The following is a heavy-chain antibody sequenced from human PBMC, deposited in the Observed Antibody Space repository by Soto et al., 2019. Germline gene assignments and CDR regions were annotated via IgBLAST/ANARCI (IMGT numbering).Heavy chain of an antibody. D-gene: IGHD1-26*01. CDR3: AREAIVAGATTGMDV. CDR2: INPGYPAGRST. J-gene: IGHJ6*02. V-gene: IGHV1-46*01. CDR1: GYTLTTFF. Sequence: QVQLVQSGAEVKKPGASVKVSCKASGYTLTTFFMHWVRQAPGQGLEWMGVINPGYPAGRSTTYARKFKGRVTLTSDTSTSTIYMELSRLITDDTAVYYSAREAIVAGATTGMDVWGQGTTVTVSS.